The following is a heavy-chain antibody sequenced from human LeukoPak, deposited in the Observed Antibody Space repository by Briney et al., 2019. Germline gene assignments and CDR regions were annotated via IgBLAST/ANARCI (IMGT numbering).Heavy chain of an antibody. J-gene: IGHJ4*02. V-gene: IGHV4-59*08. CDR1: GDSISRYH. Sequence: SETLSLTCTVSGDSISRYHWTWIRQPPGKGLEYIGYIYSTGNTNYNPSLKSRLTISVDTSKNQFSLKLNSMTAADTAVYYCGRRFDSWGQGTLVTVSS. CDR2: IYSTGNT. CDR3: GRRFDS.